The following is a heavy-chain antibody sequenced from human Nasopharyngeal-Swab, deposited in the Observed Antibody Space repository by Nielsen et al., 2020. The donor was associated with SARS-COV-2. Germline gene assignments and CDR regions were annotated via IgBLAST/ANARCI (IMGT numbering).Heavy chain of an antibody. Sequence: GESLKISCAASGFTFISNWMSWVGQAPGKGLEWVANIKQDGSEKYYVDSVKGRFTISRDNAKNTLYLQMNSLRAEDTAVYYCASPYSSGWYGDYGLDVWGQGTTVTVSS. D-gene: IGHD6-19*01. CDR3: ASPYSSGWYGDYGLDV. CDR2: IKQDGSEK. J-gene: IGHJ6*02. V-gene: IGHV3-7*01. CDR1: GFTFISNW.